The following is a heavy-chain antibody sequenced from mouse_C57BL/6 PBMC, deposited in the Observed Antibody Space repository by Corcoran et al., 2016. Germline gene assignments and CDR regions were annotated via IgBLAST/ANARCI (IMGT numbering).Heavy chain of an antibody. CDR1: GYTFTDYY. Sequence: EVQLQQSGPELVKPGASVKISCKASGYTFTDYYMNWVKQSHGKSLEWIGDINPNNGGTSYNQKFKGKATLTVDKSSSTAYMELRSLTSEDSAVYYCAAYYYGSAMDYWGQGTSVTVSS. J-gene: IGHJ4*01. D-gene: IGHD1-1*01. CDR2: INPNNGGT. V-gene: IGHV1-26*01. CDR3: AAYYYGSAMDY.